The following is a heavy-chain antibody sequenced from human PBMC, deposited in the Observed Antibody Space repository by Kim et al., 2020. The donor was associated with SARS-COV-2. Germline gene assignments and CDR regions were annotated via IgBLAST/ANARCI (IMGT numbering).Heavy chain of an antibody. Sequence: SVEGRFTISRENSKNTLYLQMNNLRAEDTALYYCVKEAALTSVVVDYYFDFWGQGTLVTVSS. CDR3: VKEAALTSVVVDYYFDF. D-gene: IGHD2-15*01. V-gene: IGHV3-30*02. J-gene: IGHJ4*02.